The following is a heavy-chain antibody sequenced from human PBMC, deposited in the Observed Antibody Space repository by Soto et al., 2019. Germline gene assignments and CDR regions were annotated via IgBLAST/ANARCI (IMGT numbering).Heavy chain of an antibody. Sequence: QVQLQESGPGLVKPSGTLSLTCAVSSGSISSSNWWSWVRQPPGKGREWIGEIYHSGSTNYNPSLKHRVTISVDKSKNQFSLKLSSVTAADTAVYYCARVLGRNYSSSSGFFDYWGQGTLVTVSS. V-gene: IGHV4-4*02. CDR2: IYHSGST. CDR1: SGSISSSNW. D-gene: IGHD6-6*01. J-gene: IGHJ4*02. CDR3: ARVLGRNYSSSSGFFDY.